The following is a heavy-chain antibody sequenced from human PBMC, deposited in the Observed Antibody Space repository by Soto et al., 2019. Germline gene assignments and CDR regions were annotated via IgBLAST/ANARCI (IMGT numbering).Heavy chain of an antibody. Sequence: QVQLVQSGAEVKKPGSSVKVSCKASGGTFSSYTISWVRQAPGQGLEWMGRIIPILGIANYAQKFQGRVTITADKSTSTAYMELSSLRSEDTAVYYCARDHSAFGGVIAIAYWGQGTLVTVSS. CDR1: GGTFSSYT. CDR3: ARDHSAFGGVIAIAY. J-gene: IGHJ4*02. CDR2: IIPILGIA. V-gene: IGHV1-69*08. D-gene: IGHD3-16*02.